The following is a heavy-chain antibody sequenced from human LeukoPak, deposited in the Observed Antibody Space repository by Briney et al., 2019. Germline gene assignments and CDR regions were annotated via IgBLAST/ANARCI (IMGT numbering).Heavy chain of an antibody. D-gene: IGHD6-13*01. CDR1: GFTFSSYS. J-gene: IGHJ4*02. V-gene: IGHV3-21*01. Sequence: GGSLRLSCAASGFTFSSYSMNWVRQAPGKGLEWVSSISSSGTYIYYTDSVKGRFTISRDNAKNSLYLQMNSLRAEDTAVYYCARDALAAAGTGVGYWGQGTLVTVSS. CDR3: ARDALAAAGTGVGY. CDR2: ISSSGTYI.